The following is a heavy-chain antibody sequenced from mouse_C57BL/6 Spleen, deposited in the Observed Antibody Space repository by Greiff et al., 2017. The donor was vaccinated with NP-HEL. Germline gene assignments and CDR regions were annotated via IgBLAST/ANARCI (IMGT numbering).Heavy chain of an antibody. V-gene: IGHV1-82*01. CDR3: ARGNYGYAMDY. CDR1: GYAFSSSW. D-gene: IGHD2-1*01. CDR2: IYPGDGDT. J-gene: IGHJ4*01. Sequence: QVQLKESGPELVKPGASVKISCKASGYAFSSSWMNWVKQRPGKGLEWIGRIYPGDGDTNYNGKFKGKATLTADKSSSTAYMQLSSLTSEDSAVYFCARGNYGYAMDYWGQGTSVTVSS.